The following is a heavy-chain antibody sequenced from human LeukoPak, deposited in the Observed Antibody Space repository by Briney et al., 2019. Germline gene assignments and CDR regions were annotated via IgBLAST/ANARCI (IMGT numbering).Heavy chain of an antibody. J-gene: IGHJ4*02. CDR3: ARGSSSIFGESFFDY. D-gene: IGHD3-10*02. V-gene: IGHV3-30-3*01. Sequence: GGSLRLSCAASGFTFSSYAMHWVRQAPGKGLEWVAVISYDGSNKYYADSVKGRFTISRDNSKNTLYLQMNSLRAEDTAVYYCARGSSSIFGESFFDYWGQGTLVTVSS. CDR2: ISYDGSNK. CDR1: GFTFSSYA.